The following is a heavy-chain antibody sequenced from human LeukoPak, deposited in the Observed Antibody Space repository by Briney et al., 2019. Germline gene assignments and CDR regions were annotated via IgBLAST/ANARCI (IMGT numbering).Heavy chain of an antibody. Sequence: GGSLRLSCAASGFTFSSYAMSWVRQAPGKGLEWVSAISGSGGSTYYADSVKGRFTISRDNSKNTLYLQMNSLRAEDTAVYYCANDTGTVTMVRGDFYYWGQGTLVTVSS. CDR1: GFTFSSYA. V-gene: IGHV3-23*01. J-gene: IGHJ4*02. D-gene: IGHD3-10*01. CDR3: ANDTGTVTMVRGDFYY. CDR2: ISGSGGST.